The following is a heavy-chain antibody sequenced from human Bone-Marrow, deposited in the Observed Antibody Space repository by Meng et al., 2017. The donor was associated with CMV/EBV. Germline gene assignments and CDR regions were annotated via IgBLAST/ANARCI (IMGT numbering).Heavy chain of an antibody. J-gene: IGHJ5*02. CDR2: INHSGST. Sequence: GSLRLSCAVYGGSFSGYYWSWIRQPPGKGLEWIGEINHSGSTNYNPSLKSRVTISVDTSKNQFSLKLSSVTAADTAVYYCASSGFLYDILTGYYNVFPWDQGTLVTVSS. CDR1: GGSFSGYY. D-gene: IGHD3-9*01. V-gene: IGHV4-34*01. CDR3: ASSGFLYDILTGYYNVFP.